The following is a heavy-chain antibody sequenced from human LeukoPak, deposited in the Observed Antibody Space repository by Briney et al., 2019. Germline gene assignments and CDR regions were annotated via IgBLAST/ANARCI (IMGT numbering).Heavy chain of an antibody. CDR2: INAGNGNT. J-gene: IGHJ4*02. CDR3: ARPRRIAAAECYFDY. V-gene: IGHV1-3*01. D-gene: IGHD6-13*01. CDR1: GNTFTSYA. Sequence: ASVKVSCKASGNTFTSYAMHWVRQAPGQRLEWMGWINAGNGNTKYSQKFQGRVTITRDTSASTAYMELSSLRSEDTAVYYCARPRRIAAAECYFDYWGQGTLVTVSS.